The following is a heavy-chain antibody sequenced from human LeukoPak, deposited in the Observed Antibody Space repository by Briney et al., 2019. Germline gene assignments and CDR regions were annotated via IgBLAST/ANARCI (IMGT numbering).Heavy chain of an antibody. Sequence: GGSLRLSCAASGFTLSSYWMIWVRQAPGKGLEWVANIKQDGSEISYVDSVKGRFTISRDNAKNSLYLQMSSLRAEDTAVYYCVRGNPFGGYWGQGTLVTVSS. CDR2: IKQDGSEI. V-gene: IGHV3-7*03. CDR3: VRGNPFGGY. D-gene: IGHD2-15*01. CDR1: GFTLSSYW. J-gene: IGHJ4*02.